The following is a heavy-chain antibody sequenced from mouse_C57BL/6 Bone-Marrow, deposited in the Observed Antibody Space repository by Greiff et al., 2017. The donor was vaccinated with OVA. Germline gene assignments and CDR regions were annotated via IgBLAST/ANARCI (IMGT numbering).Heavy chain of an antibody. CDR1: GYTFTNYW. J-gene: IGHJ3*01. Sequence: VQLQQSGAELVRPGTSVKMSCKASGYTFTNYWIGWAKQRPGHGLEWIGDIYPGGGYTNYNEKFKGKATPTADKSSSTAYMQFSSLTSEDSAIYYCASSYDGWTWFAYWGQGTLVTVSA. CDR2: IYPGGGYT. D-gene: IGHD2-3*01. CDR3: ASSYDGWTWFAY. V-gene: IGHV1-63*01.